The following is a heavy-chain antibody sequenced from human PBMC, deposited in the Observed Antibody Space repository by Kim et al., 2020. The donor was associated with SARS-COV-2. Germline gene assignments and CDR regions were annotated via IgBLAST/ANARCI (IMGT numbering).Heavy chain of an antibody. V-gene: IGHV3-7*01. CDR1: GFTFVDFY. D-gene: IGHD1-1*01. J-gene: IGHJ5*02. CDR2: ITPDGRDK. CDR3: SRDKARTGNNWLEP. Sequence: GGSLRLSCAASGFTFVDFYMTWVRQSPGNGLQWVAIITPDGRDKYYVDSVKGRFIVSRDNAQKSLYLQMNRLRVEDTAVYHCSRDKARTGNNWLEP.